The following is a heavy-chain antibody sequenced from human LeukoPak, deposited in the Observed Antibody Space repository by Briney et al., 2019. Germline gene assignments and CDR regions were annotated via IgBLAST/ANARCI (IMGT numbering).Heavy chain of an antibody. Sequence: ASVKVSCKASGYTFTGYYMHWVRQAPGQGLEWMGWINPNSGGTNYAQKFQGRVTMTRDTSISTAYMELSRLRSEDMAVYYCARGQYYYASGSSFLKRGVSAFDIWGQGTMVTVSS. J-gene: IGHJ3*02. CDR2: INPNSGGT. CDR1: GYTFTGYY. V-gene: IGHV1-2*02. D-gene: IGHD3-10*01. CDR3: ARGQYYYASGSSFLKRGVSAFDI.